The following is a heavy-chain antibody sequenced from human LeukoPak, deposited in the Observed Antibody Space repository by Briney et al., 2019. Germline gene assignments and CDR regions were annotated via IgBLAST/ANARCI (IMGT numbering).Heavy chain of an antibody. Sequence: GGSLRLSCAASGFTFSSYWMSWVRQAPGKGLEWVANIKQDGSEKYYVDSVKGRFTISRDNAKNSLYLQMNSLRAEDTAVYYCTRAYYYDSSGCLSNYWGQGTLVTVSS. CDR3: TRAYYYDSSGCLSNY. D-gene: IGHD3-22*01. V-gene: IGHV3-7*01. J-gene: IGHJ4*02. CDR1: GFTFSSYW. CDR2: IKQDGSEK.